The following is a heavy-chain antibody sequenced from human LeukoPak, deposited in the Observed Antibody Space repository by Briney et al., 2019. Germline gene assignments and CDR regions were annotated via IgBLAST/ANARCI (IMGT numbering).Heavy chain of an antibody. Sequence: KTGGSLRLSCAASGFTFSSYELNWVRQAPGKGLEWVSSISSSSSYIYYADSVKGRFTISRDNAKNSLYLQMNSLRAEDTAVYYCARVGDCSSTSCYYYYYYMDVWGKGTTVTVSS. J-gene: IGHJ6*03. CDR1: GFTFSSYE. CDR2: ISSSSSYI. CDR3: ARVGDCSSTSCYYYYYYMDV. D-gene: IGHD2-2*01. V-gene: IGHV3-21*01.